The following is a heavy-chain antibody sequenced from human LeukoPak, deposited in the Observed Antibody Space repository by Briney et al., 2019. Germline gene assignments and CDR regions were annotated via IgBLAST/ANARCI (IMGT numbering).Heavy chain of an antibody. Sequence: PSKTLSLTCAIFGGSFSGYYWIWIRQPPGKGLEWIGEINPSGSTNYNPSLKSRVTISVDTSKNQFSLKLSSVTAADTAVHYCARDPFTATVTWGQGTLVTVSS. CDR2: INPSGST. CDR3: ARDPFTATVT. J-gene: IGHJ4*02. V-gene: IGHV4-34*01. CDR1: GGSFSGYY. D-gene: IGHD4-17*01.